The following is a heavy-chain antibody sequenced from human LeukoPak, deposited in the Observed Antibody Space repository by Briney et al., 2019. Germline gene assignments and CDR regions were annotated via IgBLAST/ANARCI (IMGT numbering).Heavy chain of an antibody. V-gene: IGHV3-74*01. CDR2: INSDGSGT. CDR1: GFTFSGYW. Sequence: GGSLRLSCAASGFTFSGYWMHWVRQAPGKGLVWVSRINSDGSGTIYADSVKGRLTISRDNAKNTLYLQMNSLRAEDTAVYYCARGYFYYYMDVWGKGTTVTVSS. J-gene: IGHJ6*03. CDR3: ARGYFYYYMDV.